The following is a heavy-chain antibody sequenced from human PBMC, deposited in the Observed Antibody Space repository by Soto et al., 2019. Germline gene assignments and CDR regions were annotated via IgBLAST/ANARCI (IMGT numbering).Heavy chain of an antibody. V-gene: IGHV3-9*01. CDR1: GFTFDDYA. J-gene: IGHJ4*02. CDR2: ISWNSGSI. D-gene: IGHD4-17*01. CDR3: AKSSATTVTPFDY. Sequence: EVQLVESGGGLVQPGRSLRLSCAASGFTFDDYAMHWVRQAPGKGLEWVSGISWNSGSIGYADSVKGRFTISRDNAKNPLYLQMNSLRAEDTALYYCAKSSATTVTPFDYWGQGTLVTVSS.